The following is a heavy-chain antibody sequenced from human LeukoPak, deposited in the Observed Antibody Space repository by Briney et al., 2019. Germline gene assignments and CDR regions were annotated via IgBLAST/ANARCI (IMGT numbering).Heavy chain of an antibody. CDR2: IYTSGST. V-gene: IGHV4-4*09. D-gene: IGHD3-22*01. J-gene: IGHJ6*03. CDR3: GAIGGYYYSSSVGSSYYYYMDV. CDR1: GGSISSYY. Sequence: SETLSLTCTVSGGSISSYYWSWIRQPPGKGLEWIGYIYTSGSTNYNPSLKSRVTISVDTSKNQFSLKLSSVTAADTAVYYCGAIGGYYYSSSVGSSYYYYMDVWGKGATVTVSS.